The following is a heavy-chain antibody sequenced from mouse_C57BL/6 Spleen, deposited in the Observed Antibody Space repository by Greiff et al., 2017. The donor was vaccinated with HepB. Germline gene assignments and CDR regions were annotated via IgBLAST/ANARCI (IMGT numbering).Heavy chain of an antibody. CDR1: GYSITSGYD. J-gene: IGHJ4*01. D-gene: IGHD1-1*01. Sequence: EVQLQESGPGMVKPSQSLSLTCTVTGYSITSGYDWHWIRHFPGNKLEWMGYISYSGSTNYNPYLKSRISITHDTSKNHFFLKLNSVTTEDTATYYCARNYGSSYLDYAMDYWGQGTSVTVSS. V-gene: IGHV3-1*01. CDR2: ISYSGST. CDR3: ARNYGSSYLDYAMDY.